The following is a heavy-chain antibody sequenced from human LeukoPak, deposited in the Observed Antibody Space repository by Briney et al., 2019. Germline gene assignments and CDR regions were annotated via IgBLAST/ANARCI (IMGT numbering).Heavy chain of an antibody. CDR1: GGSISSSSYY. D-gene: IGHD4-23*01. CDR2: IYYSGST. Sequence: SETLSLTCTVSGGSISSSSYYWGWIRQPPGKGLEWIGSIYYSGSTYYNPSLKSRVTISVDTSKNQFSLKLSSVTAADTAVYYCARALRGGNSGRDAFDIWGQGTMVTVSS. CDR3: ARALRGGNSGRDAFDI. V-gene: IGHV4-39*07. J-gene: IGHJ3*02.